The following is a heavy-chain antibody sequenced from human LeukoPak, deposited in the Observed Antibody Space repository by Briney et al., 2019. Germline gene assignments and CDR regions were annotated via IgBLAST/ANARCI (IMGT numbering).Heavy chain of an antibody. CDR2: ITSDGGAT. D-gene: IGHD6-13*01. V-gene: IGHV3-64D*09. Sequence: GGSLRLTCSASGFTFSTYAMHWVRQAPGTGLEYVSAITSDGGATYYADSVRGRFTMSRDNSKNTLDLHMSSLRTEDTAVYYCVKARGVAAGTLSFDHWGQGTLVTVSS. CDR1: GFTFSTYA. J-gene: IGHJ4*02. CDR3: VKARGVAAGTLSFDH.